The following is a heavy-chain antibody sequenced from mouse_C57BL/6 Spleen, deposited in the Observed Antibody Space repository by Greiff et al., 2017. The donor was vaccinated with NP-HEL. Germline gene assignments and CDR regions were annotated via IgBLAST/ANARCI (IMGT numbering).Heavy chain of an antibody. V-gene: IGHV1-18*01. CDR2: INPNNGGT. J-gene: IGHJ4*01. CDR3: ARGEGGREDFYYAMDY. CDR1: GYTFTDYN. D-gene: IGHD2-13*01. Sequence: VQLQQSGPELVKPGASVKIPCKASGYTFTDYNMDWVKQSHGKSLEWIGDINPNNGGTIYNQKFKGKATLTVDKSSSTAYMELRSLTSEDTATYYCARGEGGREDFYYAMDYWGQGTSVTVSS.